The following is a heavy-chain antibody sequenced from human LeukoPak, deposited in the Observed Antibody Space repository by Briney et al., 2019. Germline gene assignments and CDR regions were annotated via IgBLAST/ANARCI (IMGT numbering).Heavy chain of an antibody. J-gene: IGHJ4*02. Sequence: SETLSLTCAVYGGSFSGYYWSWIRQPPGKGLEWIGEINHSGSTNYSPSLKSRVTISVDTSKNQFSLKLSSVTAADTAVYYCAVTRAVSYYYDSSGYYSRPFDYWGQGTLVTVSS. V-gene: IGHV4-34*01. CDR2: INHSGST. CDR1: GGSFSGYY. CDR3: AVTRAVSYYYDSSGYYSRPFDY. D-gene: IGHD3-22*01.